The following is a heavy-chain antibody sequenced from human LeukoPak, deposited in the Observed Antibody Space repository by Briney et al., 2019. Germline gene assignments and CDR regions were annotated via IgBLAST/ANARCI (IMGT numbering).Heavy chain of an antibody. D-gene: IGHD3-10*01. Sequence: SETLSLTCTVSGGSISSSNYYWSWIRQPAGKGLEWIGRIYTSGTTNYNPSLKSRVTISIDTSKNQFSLKLSSVTAADTAVYYCARASPRSAFDYWGQGTLVTVSS. V-gene: IGHV4-61*02. CDR2: IYTSGTT. CDR1: GGSISSSNYY. CDR3: ARASPRSAFDY. J-gene: IGHJ4*02.